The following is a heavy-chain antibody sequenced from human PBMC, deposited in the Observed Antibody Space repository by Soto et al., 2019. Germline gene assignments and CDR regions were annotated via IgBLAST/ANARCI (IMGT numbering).Heavy chain of an antibody. CDR3: ANLYTTSSHFDF. CDR2: IYCDDDK. D-gene: IGHD6-6*01. J-gene: IGHJ4*02. V-gene: IGHV2-5*02. Sequence: VXGPTRVNRAPTLTLTCTFARFALSSSGVGVGWIRQPPGNALEWLALIYCDDDKRYSPSLKNRPTITQDTSKNQVVLKMTHMDPVDTCTYYCANLYTTSSHFDFWGQGAQVTVSP. CDR1: RFALSSSGVG.